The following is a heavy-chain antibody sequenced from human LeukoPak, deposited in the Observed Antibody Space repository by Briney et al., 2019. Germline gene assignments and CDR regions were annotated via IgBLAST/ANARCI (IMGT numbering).Heavy chain of an antibody. CDR3: ARDNYYGSSGYRYFDY. J-gene: IGHJ4*02. V-gene: IGHV3-48*03. Sequence: GGSLRLSCAASGFTFSSFEMNWVRQARGKGVEWVSYISSSGGTMYYADSVRGRFTISRDNAKNSLYLQMNSLRAEDTAVYYCARDNYYGSSGYRYFDYWGQGTLVTVSS. CDR1: GFTFSSFE. D-gene: IGHD3-22*01. CDR2: ISSSGGTM.